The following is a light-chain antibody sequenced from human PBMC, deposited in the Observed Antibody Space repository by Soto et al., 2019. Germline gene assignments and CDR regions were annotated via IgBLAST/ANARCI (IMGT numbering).Light chain of an antibody. CDR3: QEYGTPRT. Sequence: EIVLTQSPGTLSLSPGERATLSCRASQSVSNNYLAWYQQKPGQAPRLLIYGASNRATGIPDRFSGSGSGTDFTLTSSRLAPEDFAVYYCQEYGTPRTFGQGTKVDIK. CDR2: GAS. J-gene: IGKJ1*01. V-gene: IGKV3-20*01. CDR1: QSVSNNY.